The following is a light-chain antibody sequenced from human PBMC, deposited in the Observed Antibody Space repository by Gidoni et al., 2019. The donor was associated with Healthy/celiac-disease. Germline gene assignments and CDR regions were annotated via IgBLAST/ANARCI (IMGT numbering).Light chain of an antibody. CDR3: QQSYSTLYT. CDR2: APS. Sequence: DIQMTQSPSSLSASVGDRVTITCRASQSISSYLNWYQQKPGKAPKLLIYAPSSLQSGVPSRFSGLGSGTYFTLTIISLPPEDFATYYRQQSYSTLYTFGQGTKLEIK. J-gene: IGKJ2*01. CDR1: QSISSY. V-gene: IGKV1-39*01.